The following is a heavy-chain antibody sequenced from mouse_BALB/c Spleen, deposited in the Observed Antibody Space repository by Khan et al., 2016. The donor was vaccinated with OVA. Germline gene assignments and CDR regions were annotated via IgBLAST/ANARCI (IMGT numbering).Heavy chain of an antibody. CDR1: GYSITSYYA. J-gene: IGHJ4*01. CDR2: TSSSGST. D-gene: IGHD2-3*01. CDR3: ARDGSRCNYAMDY. V-gene: IGHV3-2*02. Sequence: VQLQESGPGLVKPSQSLSLTCTATGYSITSYYAWNLTRKSPGNKLERMGITSSSGSTNYNPAFKSRISITRDTSKNQVFLPLNSVTTEDTATYYCARDGSRCNYAMDYWGQGTSVTVSS.